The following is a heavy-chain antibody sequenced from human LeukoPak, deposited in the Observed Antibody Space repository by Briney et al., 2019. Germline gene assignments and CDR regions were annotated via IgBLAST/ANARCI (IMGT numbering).Heavy chain of an antibody. D-gene: IGHD1-14*01. Sequence: GASVKVSCKVPGGTISRYAMGWVRQAPGQGLEWMGGITPIFGTANYAQKFQGRVTIPADESTSTAYMELTSLRSEDTAVYYCPRDTPSIDRSLPGAFDIRGQGTMVTVSS. V-gene: IGHV1-69*01. CDR2: ITPIFGTA. CDR3: PRDTPSIDRSLPGAFDI. CDR1: GGTISRYA. J-gene: IGHJ3*02.